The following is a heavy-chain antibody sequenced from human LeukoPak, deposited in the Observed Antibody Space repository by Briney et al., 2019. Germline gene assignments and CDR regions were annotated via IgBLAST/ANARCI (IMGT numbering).Heavy chain of an antibody. V-gene: IGHV3-69-1*01. J-gene: IGHJ6*04. CDR1: GFTFSNYN. D-gene: IGHD1-26*01. CDR2: ISSSSTI. CDR3: ASPRRPLGGDPGYGMDV. Sequence: GGSLRLSCAASGFTFSNYNMNWVRQAPGKGLEWISYISSSSTIYHADSVKGRFTISRDNAKNSLYLQMNSLRTEDTAVYHCASPRRPLGGDPGYGMDVWGKGTTATVS.